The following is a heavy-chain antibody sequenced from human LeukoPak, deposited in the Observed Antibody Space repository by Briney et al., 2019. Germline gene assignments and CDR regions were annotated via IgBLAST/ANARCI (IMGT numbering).Heavy chain of an antibody. J-gene: IGHJ4*02. CDR2: IYCSGST. V-gene: IGHV4-39*01. D-gene: IGHD1-26*01. CDR1: GGSISNSSYY. CDR3: ARHGTSGFDY. Sequence: SETLSLTCTVSGGSISNSSYYWGWIRQPPGKGLEWIGSIYCSGSTYYNPSLKSRVTISVDTSKNQFSLKLSSVTAADTAVYYCARHGTSGFDYWGQGTLVTVSS.